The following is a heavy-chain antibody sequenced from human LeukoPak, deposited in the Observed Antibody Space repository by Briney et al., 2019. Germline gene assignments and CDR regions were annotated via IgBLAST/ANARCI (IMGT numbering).Heavy chain of an antibody. V-gene: IGHV3-15*01. D-gene: IGHD4/OR15-4a*01. J-gene: IGHJ4*02. CDR1: GFTFSNAW. Sequence: GGSLRLSCAASGFTFSNAWMSWVRQAPGKGLEWVGRIKSKTDGGTTDYAAPVKGRFTISRDDSKNTLYLQMNSLKTEDTAVYYCARRAGAYSHPYDYWGQGTLVTVSS. CDR2: IKSKTDGGTT. CDR3: ARRAGAYSHPYDY.